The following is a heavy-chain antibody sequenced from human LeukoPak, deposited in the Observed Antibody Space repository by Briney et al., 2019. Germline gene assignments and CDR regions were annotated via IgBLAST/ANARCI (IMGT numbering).Heavy chain of an antibody. CDR1: GFSFNTYA. Sequence: GGSLRLSCAASGFSFNTYAMHWVRQAPGKGLEYVSAINYNGDSTYYANSVKGRFIISRDNSKKTLFLQMGSLRAEDTAVYYCARDSGGDTYNDYFASWGQGTLVTVSS. CDR3: ARDSGGDTYNDYFAS. CDR2: INYNGDST. V-gene: IGHV3-64*01. J-gene: IGHJ4*02. D-gene: IGHD5-24*01.